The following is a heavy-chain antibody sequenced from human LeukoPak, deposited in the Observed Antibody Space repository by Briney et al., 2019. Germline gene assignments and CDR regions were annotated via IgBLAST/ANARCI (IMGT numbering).Heavy chain of an antibody. CDR1: GGSISSSSYY. V-gene: IGHV4-39*07. D-gene: IGHD5-12*01. Sequence: SETLSLTCTVSGGSISSSSYYWGWIRQPPGKGLEWIGSIYYSGSTYYNPSLKSRVTISVDTSKNQVSLKLSSVTAADTAVYYCARTYSGYFDYWGQGTLVTVSS. CDR2: IYYSGST. J-gene: IGHJ4*02. CDR3: ARTYSGYFDY.